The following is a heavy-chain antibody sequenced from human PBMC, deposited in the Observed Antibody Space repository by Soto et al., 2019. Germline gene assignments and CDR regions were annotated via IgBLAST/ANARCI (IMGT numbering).Heavy chain of an antibody. J-gene: IGHJ3*02. CDR2: IDPSDSYT. V-gene: IGHV5-10-1*01. CDR3: ARPYDSTTDAFDI. Sequence: PGESLKISCKGSGYSFTSYWISWVRQMPGKGLEWTGRIDPSDSYTNYSPSFQGHVTISADKSTSTAYLQWSSLKASDTAMYYCARPYDSTTDAFDIWGQGTMVTVSS. CDR1: GYSFTSYW. D-gene: IGHD3-22*01.